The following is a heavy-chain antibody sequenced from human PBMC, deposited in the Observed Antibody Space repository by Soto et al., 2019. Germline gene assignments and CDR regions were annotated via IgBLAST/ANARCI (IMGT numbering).Heavy chain of an antibody. CDR1: GYTFTSYY. J-gene: IGHJ5*02. Sequence: QVQLVQSGAEVKKPGASVKVSCKASGYTFTSYYIHWVRQAPGQGLEWMGIINPRGGSTSYAQKFQGRVNMTRDTSTSTVYMELSSLRSEDTAVYYCARAGAYSSGWYVGWFDPWGQGTLVTVSS. CDR2: INPRGGST. CDR3: ARAGAYSSGWYVGWFDP. D-gene: IGHD6-19*01. V-gene: IGHV1-46*01.